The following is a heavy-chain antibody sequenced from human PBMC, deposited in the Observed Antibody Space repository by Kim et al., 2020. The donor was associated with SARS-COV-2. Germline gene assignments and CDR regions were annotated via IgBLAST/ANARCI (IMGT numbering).Heavy chain of an antibody. CDR3: VRVRYNSGSDYFDY. CDR1: GFIFSAAG. CDR2: ISTNGDTT. J-gene: IGHJ4*02. D-gene: IGHD5-18*01. Sequence: GGSLRLSCAASGFIFSAAGMHCVRQAPGKGLEYVAAISTNGDTTYYGKSVKGRFTISRDDSKNTLYLQMGSLRAEDTAVYFCVRVRYNSGSDYFDYWGQGTLVTVSS. V-gene: IGHV3-64*01.